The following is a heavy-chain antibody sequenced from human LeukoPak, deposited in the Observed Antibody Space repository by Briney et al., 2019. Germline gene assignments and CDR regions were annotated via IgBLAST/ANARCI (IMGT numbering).Heavy chain of an antibody. CDR2: IRYDGSNK. CDR3: AKDQVDIVVVPKQGSLYYYYYMDV. Sequence: GGSLRLSCAASGFTFSSYGMHWVRQAPGKGLEWVAFIRYDGSNKYYADSVKGRFTISRDNSKNTLYLQMNSLRAEDTAVYYCAKDQVDIVVVPKQGSLYYYYYMDVWGKGTTVTVSS. D-gene: IGHD2-2*03. CDR1: GFTFSSYG. J-gene: IGHJ6*03. V-gene: IGHV3-30*02.